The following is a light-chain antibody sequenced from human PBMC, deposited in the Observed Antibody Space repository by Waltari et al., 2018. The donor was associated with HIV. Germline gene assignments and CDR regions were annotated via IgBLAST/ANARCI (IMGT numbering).Light chain of an antibody. Sequence: QSALTQPASVSGSPGQSITISCTGTSSDVGGYNYVSWYQQHPGKAPNLMIYDVSNRPSGVSNLFYGSKSVETASQTSSGLKAEDEADDYCSSYTSSSTLVCGGGTKLTGL. CDR1: SSDVGGYNY. V-gene: IGLV2-14*01. CDR2: DVS. J-gene: IGLJ2*01. CDR3: SSYTSSSTLV.